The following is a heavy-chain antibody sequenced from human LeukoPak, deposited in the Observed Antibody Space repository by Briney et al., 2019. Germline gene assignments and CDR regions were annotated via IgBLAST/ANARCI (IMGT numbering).Heavy chain of an antibody. CDR2: ISYDGSNK. V-gene: IGHV3-30*04. D-gene: IGHD3-22*01. J-gene: IGHJ4*02. CDR3: ARDGQVFTMILGY. Sequence: QPGRSLSLSCAASGFTFSSYAMHWVRQAPGKGREWVAVISYDGSNKYYADSVKGRFTISGDTSKNTLYLQMNSLRAEGMAVYYCARDGQVFTMILGYWGQGTLVTVSS. CDR1: GFTFSSYA.